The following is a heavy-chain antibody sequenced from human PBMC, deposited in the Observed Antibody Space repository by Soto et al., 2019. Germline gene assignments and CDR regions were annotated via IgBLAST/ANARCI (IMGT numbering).Heavy chain of an antibody. CDR2: VISASGSV. V-gene: IGHV1-69*06. CDR1: GRIFSSFP. Sequence: QVQVVQSGAEVKKPGSSVKISCKASGRIFSSFPTSWVRQVPGQGLGWMGGVISASGSVTYATKFQGRVTMPAVNSAGIGYMELTSLTSEDTAIYYCARVGSRDAYNYVLDQWGPGTMVTVSS. J-gene: IGHJ1*01. CDR3: ARVGSRDAYNYVLDQ. D-gene: IGHD5-18*01.